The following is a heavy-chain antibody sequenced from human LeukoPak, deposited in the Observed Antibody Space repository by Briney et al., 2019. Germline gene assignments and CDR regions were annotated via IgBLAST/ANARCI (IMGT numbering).Heavy chain of an antibody. CDR3: ARAHPQYYYYGMDV. V-gene: IGHV4-59*01. Sequence: SETLSLTCTVSGGSISSYYWSWIRQPPGKGLEWIGCIYYSGSTNYNPSLKSRVTISVDTSKNQFSLKLSSVTAADTAVYYCARAHPQYYYYGMDVWGQGTTVTVSS. CDR2: IYYSGST. CDR1: GGSISSYY. J-gene: IGHJ6*02.